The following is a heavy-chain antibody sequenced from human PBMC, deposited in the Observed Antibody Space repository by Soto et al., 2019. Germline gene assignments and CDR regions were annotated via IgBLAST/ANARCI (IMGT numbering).Heavy chain of an antibody. Sequence: ASVKVSCKASGYTFTSYAMHWVRQAPGQRPEWMGWINAGNGNTKYSQKFQGRVTITRDTSASTAYMELRSLRSDDTAVYYCARVYYGSGLDPWGQGTLVTVSS. CDR2: INAGNGNT. V-gene: IGHV1-3*01. D-gene: IGHD3-10*01. CDR3: ARVYYGSGLDP. J-gene: IGHJ5*02. CDR1: GYTFTSYA.